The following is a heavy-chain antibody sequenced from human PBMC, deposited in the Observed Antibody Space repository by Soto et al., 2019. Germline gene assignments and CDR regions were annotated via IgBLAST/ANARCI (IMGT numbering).Heavy chain of an antibody. D-gene: IGHD5-18*01. Sequence: PSETLSLTCTVSGGSISSYYWSWIRQPPGKGLEWIGYIYYSGSTNYNPSLKSRVTISVDTSKNQFSLKLSSVTAADTAVYYCGRVIDTAMVSWFDPWGQGTLVTVSS. CDR2: IYYSGST. J-gene: IGHJ5*02. CDR1: GGSISSYY. CDR3: GRVIDTAMVSWFDP. V-gene: IGHV4-59*01.